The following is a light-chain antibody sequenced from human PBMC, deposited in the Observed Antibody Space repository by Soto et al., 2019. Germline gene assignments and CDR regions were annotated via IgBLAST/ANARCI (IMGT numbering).Light chain of an antibody. V-gene: IGLV1-47*01. J-gene: IGLJ1*01. Sequence: QSALTQPPSPSGTPGQRVTISFSGSNSNIGSNYVYWYQQFPGTAPKLLIYRNNQRPSGVPDRFSGSRSGTSASLAISGLRPEDEADYYCAAWDDSLSSYVFGTGTKVTVL. CDR1: NSNIGSNY. CDR3: AAWDDSLSSYV. CDR2: RNN.